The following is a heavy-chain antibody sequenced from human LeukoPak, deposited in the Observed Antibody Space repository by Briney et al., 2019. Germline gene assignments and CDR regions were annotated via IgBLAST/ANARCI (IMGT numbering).Heavy chain of an antibody. CDR2: ISYDGSNK. CDR3: AKDRYSSGWYLGYFDY. D-gene: IGHD6-19*01. J-gene: IGHJ4*02. Sequence: GRSLRLSCAASGFTFSSYGMHWVRQAPGKGLEWMAVISYDGSNKYYADSVKGRFTISRDNSKNTLYLQMNSLRAEDTAVYYCAKDRYSSGWYLGYFDYWGQGTLVTVSS. V-gene: IGHV3-30*18. CDR1: GFTFSSYG.